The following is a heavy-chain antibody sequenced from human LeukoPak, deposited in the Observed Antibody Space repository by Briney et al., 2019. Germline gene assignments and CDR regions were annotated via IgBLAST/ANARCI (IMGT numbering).Heavy chain of an antibody. CDR2: INTNTGNP. D-gene: IGHD6-19*01. Sequence: ASVKVSCKASGGTSSSYAMNWVRQAPGQGLEWMGWINTNTGNPTYAQGFTGRFVFSLDTSVSTAYLQISSLKAEDTAVYYCASGSSGWSSGDAFDIWGQGTMVTVSS. CDR1: GGTSSSYA. J-gene: IGHJ3*02. V-gene: IGHV7-4-1*02. CDR3: ASGSSGWSSGDAFDI.